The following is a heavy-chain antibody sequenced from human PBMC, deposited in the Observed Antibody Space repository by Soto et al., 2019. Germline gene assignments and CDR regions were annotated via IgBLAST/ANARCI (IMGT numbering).Heavy chain of an antibody. V-gene: IGHV1-8*01. CDR3: VRGGGYYDMLTGYDY. J-gene: IGHJ4*02. CDR1: GYTFINYD. D-gene: IGHD3-9*01. CDR2: MNPNSGNT. Sequence: QVQLVQSGAEVKKPGASVKVSCKASGYTFINYDINWVRQATGQGLEWMGWMNPNSGNTGFAQKFKDRVTLTRNSSTSTAYMGLSSLRSEDTAVYFCVRGGGYYDMLTGYDYWGQGSLVTVSS.